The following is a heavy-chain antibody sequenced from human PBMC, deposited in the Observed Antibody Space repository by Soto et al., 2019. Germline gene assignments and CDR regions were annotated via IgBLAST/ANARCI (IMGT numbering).Heavy chain of an antibody. D-gene: IGHD2-15*01. Sequence: QVQLVQSGAEVKKPGASVKISCKASGYTFTRYTMNWVRQAPGQRLEWMGWINPDNGNTKSSQKFQDRVIITRDTSARTALMDLSSLRSEDTAVYYCARGIATGQLDPWGQGTLVTVSS. V-gene: IGHV1-3*01. J-gene: IGHJ5*02. CDR3: ARGIATGQLDP. CDR1: GYTFTRYT. CDR2: INPDNGNT.